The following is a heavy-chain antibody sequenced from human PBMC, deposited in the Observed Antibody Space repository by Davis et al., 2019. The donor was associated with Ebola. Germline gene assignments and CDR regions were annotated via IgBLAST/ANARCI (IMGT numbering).Heavy chain of an antibody. V-gene: IGHV1-46*01. CDR3: ARDRTGGYSGHGFVDY. CDR2: INPSGGST. CDR1: GYTFTSYY. D-gene: IGHD5-12*01. J-gene: IGHJ4*02. Sequence: ASVKVSCKASGYTFTSYYMHWVRQAPGQGLEWMGIINPSGGSTSYAQKFQGRVTMTRDTSTSTVYMELSSLRSEDTAVYYCARDRTGGYSGHGFVDYWGQGTLVTVSS.